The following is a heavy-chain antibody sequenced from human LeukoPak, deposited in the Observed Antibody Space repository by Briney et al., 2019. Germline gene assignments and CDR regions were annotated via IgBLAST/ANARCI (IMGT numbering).Heavy chain of an antibody. D-gene: IGHD3-22*01. V-gene: IGHV4-34*01. Sequence: SETLSLTCAVYGGSFSGYYWSWIRQPPGKGLEWIGEINHSGSTNYNPSLKSRVTTSVDTSKNQFSLKLSSVTAADTAVYYCATLTNLYYYDSSGSWGQGTLVTVSS. CDR1: GGSFSGYY. J-gene: IGHJ5*02. CDR3: ATLTNLYYYDSSGS. CDR2: INHSGST.